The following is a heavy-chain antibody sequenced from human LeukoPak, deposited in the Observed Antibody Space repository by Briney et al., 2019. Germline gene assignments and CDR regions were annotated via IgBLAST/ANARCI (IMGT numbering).Heavy chain of an antibody. D-gene: IGHD3-3*01. CDR1: GFTVSTYA. CDR2: IIANGDT. V-gene: IGHV3-23*01. Sequence: GGSLSLYCSASGFTVSTYAVGWLRQAPGRGLEGVASIIANGDTIGEESLTGSFTISRYISKDTVFVQINSLSAEDKSIYHCAKYLEPSGSPYALDCWGWG. CDR3: AKYLEPSGSPYALDCWG. J-gene: IGHJ6*01.